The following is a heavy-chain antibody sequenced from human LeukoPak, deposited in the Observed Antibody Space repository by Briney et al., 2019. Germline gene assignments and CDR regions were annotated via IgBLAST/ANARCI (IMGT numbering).Heavy chain of an antibody. CDR1: GGSISSTSYY. V-gene: IGHV4-61*09. CDR3: ARSRSSIAAPLDAFDI. J-gene: IGHJ3*02. D-gene: IGHD6-6*01. Sequence: SETLSLTCTVSGGSISSTSYYWSWIRQPARKGLEWIGHIYTTGSTYYNPSLKSRVTISVDTSKNQFSLKLSSVTAADTAVYYCARSRSSIAAPLDAFDIWGQGTMVTVSS. CDR2: IYTTGST.